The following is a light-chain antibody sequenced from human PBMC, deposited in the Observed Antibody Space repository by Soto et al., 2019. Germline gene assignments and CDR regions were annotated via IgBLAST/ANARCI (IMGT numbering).Light chain of an antibody. Sequence: DIQMTQSPSTLSASVGDRVTITCRASQSIDSWLAWYQQKPGKAPKVLISKASILESGVPSRFSGSASGIELTLTISSLQTEDFATYYCQQYGANSPWTFGQGTKVEIK. CDR2: KAS. V-gene: IGKV1-5*03. CDR3: QQYGANSPWT. CDR1: QSIDSW. J-gene: IGKJ1*01.